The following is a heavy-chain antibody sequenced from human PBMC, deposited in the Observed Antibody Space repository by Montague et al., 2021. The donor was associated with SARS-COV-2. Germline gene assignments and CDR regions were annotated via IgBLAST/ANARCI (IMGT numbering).Heavy chain of an antibody. J-gene: IGHJ2*01. V-gene: IGHV4-59*01. D-gene: IGHD5-18*01. CDR1: GSSISGYY. Sequence: SETLSLTCTVSGSSISGYYWSWIRQPPGKGPEWIGNIYDTGNTNYNPSLKSRVTISEDTSKNQFSLRLTSVTAADTAVYYCARGFRLQLWRTNYYFGLWGRGTLVSVSS. CDR3: ARGFRLQLWRTNYYFGL. CDR2: IYDTGNT.